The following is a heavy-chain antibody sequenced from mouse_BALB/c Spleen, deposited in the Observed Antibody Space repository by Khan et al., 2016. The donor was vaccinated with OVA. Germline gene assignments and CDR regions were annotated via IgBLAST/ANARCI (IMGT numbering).Heavy chain of an antibody. V-gene: IGHV1-7*01. Sequence: VELVESGAELAKPGASVKMSCKASGYTFTNYWMHWVKQRPGHGLEWIGYINPSTDYTEYNQKFKDKATLTADKSSSTAYMQLSSLTSEDSAVYYCARRGVYGIFAYWGQGTLVTVSA. CDR2: INPSTDYT. CDR1: GYTFTNYW. J-gene: IGHJ3*01. CDR3: ARRGVYGIFAY. D-gene: IGHD2-1*01.